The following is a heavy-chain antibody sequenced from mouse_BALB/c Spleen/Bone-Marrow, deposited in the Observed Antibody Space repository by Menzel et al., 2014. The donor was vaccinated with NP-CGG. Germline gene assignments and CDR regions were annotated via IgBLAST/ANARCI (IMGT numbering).Heavy chain of an antibody. V-gene: IGHV1-80*01. CDR1: GYVFSSYW. CDR2: IFHGDGDT. D-gene: IGHD2-4*01. CDR3: ARGDFDYDFTMDY. J-gene: IGHJ4*01. Sequence: QVQLQQSGAELVRPGSSVKISCKASGYVFSSYWMNWVQQRPGKGLEWIGQIFHGDGDTNYNGKFKGKATLTADRYSSTAFMQLISLTSEDSAVYFCARGDFDYDFTMDYWGQGTSVTASS.